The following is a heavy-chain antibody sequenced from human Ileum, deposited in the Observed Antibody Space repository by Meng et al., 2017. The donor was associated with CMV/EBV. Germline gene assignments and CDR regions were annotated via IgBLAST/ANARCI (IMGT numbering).Heavy chain of an antibody. CDR1: GFTFTNYS. CDR2: ISSSGTTT. CDR3: ASWGDGYNFDY. Sequence: GGSLRLSCVASGFTFTNYSINWVRQAPGKGLEWVSSISSSGTTTYYADSVKGRFTISRDNAKKLLYLQMNSLRVEDTAVYYCASWGDGYNFDYWGQGTLVTVSS. J-gene: IGHJ4*02. V-gene: IGHV3-48*04. D-gene: IGHD5-24*01.